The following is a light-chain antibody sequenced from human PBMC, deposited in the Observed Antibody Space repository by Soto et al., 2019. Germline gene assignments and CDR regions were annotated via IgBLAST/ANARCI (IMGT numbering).Light chain of an antibody. V-gene: IGKV1-8*01. Sequence: AIRMTQSPSSLSASTGDRVTITCRASQGISNYLAWYQQKPGKAPKLLIYAASTLQSGVPSRFSGSGSGTDFTLTISCLQSEDLATYYCQQYYSYPPLTFGGGTKVEIK. CDR2: AAS. CDR3: QQYYSYPPLT. CDR1: QGISNY. J-gene: IGKJ4*01.